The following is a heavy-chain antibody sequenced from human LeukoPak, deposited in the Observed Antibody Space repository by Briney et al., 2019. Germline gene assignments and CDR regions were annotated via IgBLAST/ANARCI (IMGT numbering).Heavy chain of an antibody. V-gene: IGHV3-21*01. D-gene: IGHD3-16*01. CDR3: ARGWGRSWDENWFDA. Sequence: PGRSLRLSCAASGFTFSAFSMNWVRQAPGKGLEWVSSISGSSSYIYYADSVKGRFTISRDNAKNLVYLQMNSLRAEDTAVYYCARGWGRSWDENWFDAWGQGIRVTASS. CDR2: ISGSSSYI. J-gene: IGHJ5*02. CDR1: GFTFSAFS.